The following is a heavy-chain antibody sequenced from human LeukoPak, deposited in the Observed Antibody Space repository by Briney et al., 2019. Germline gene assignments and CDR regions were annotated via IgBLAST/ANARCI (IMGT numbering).Heavy chain of an antibody. J-gene: IGHJ6*03. V-gene: IGHV1-69*13. CDR1: GGTFSSYA. CDR3: ARGTDYGDSSKNHYMDV. CDR2: IIPIFGTA. D-gene: IGHD4-17*01. Sequence: GASVKVSCKASGGTFSSYAISWVRQAPGQGLEWMGGIIPIFGTANYAQKFQGRVTITADESTSTAYMELSSLRSEDTAVYYCARGTDYGDSSKNHYMDVWGKGTTVTVSS.